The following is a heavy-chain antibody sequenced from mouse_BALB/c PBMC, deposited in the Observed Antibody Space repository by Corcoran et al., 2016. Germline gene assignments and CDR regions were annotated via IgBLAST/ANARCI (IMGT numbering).Heavy chain of an antibody. CDR1: GYTFTSYG. Sequence: QVQLQQSGPELVKPGASVKISCKASGYTFTSYGINWVKQRPGQGLEWIGYIYPGSGGTAYNQKFKGKATLTADKSSSTVYMKLSSLTSEDSTIYFCARSNWDGGYYAMDYWGQGTSVTVSS. CDR3: ARSNWDGGYYAMDY. D-gene: IGHD4-1*02. V-gene: IGHV1-77*01. CDR2: IYPGSGGT. J-gene: IGHJ4*01.